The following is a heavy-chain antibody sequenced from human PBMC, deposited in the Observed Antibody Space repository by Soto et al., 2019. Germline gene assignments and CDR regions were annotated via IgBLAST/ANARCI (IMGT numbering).Heavy chain of an antibody. D-gene: IGHD2-8*01. Sequence: SETLSLTCTVSGGSISSGGYYWSWIRQHPGKGLEWIGYIYYSGSTYYNPSLKSRVTISVDTSKNQFSLKLSSVTAADTAVYYCARRGPGYCTNGVCYNFDYWGQGTLVTVSS. CDR3: ARRGPGYCTNGVCYNFDY. CDR1: GGSISSGGYY. J-gene: IGHJ4*02. V-gene: IGHV4-31*03. CDR2: IYYSGST.